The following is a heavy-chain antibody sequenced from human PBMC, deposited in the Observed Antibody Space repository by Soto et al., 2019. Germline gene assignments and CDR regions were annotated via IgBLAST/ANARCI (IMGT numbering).Heavy chain of an antibody. CDR2: INHSGST. CDR3: ASNYYDSGSRGVYGMDV. Sequence: SETLSLTCAVYGGSFSAYYWTWIRQPPGKGLEWIGEINHSGSTNFNPSLKSRITMSVDASKNQFSLKLSSVTAADTAEYYCASNYYDSGSRGVYGMDVWGQGTTVTVS. CDR1: GGSFSAYY. J-gene: IGHJ6*02. D-gene: IGHD3-10*01. V-gene: IGHV4-34*01.